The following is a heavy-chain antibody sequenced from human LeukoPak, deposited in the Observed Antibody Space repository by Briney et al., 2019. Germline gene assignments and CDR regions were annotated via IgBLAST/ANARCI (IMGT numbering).Heavy chain of an antibody. CDR1: GFTFDSYA. CDR3: AKLTGDDFWSGYEYYFDY. V-gene: IGHV3-23*01. Sequence: GESLRLSCAASGFTFDSYAMSWVRQAPGKGLEWVSVISGSGGNTYYADSVKGRFTISRANSKNTLYLQMNSLKAEDTAVYYCAKLTGDDFWSGYEYYFDYWGPGTLVTVSS. J-gene: IGHJ4*02. CDR2: ISGSGGNT. D-gene: IGHD3-3*01.